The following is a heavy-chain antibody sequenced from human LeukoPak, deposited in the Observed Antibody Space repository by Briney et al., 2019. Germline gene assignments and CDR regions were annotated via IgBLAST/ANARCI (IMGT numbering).Heavy chain of an antibody. D-gene: IGHD4-17*01. J-gene: IGHJ2*01. Sequence: PGGSLRLSCAASGFTFSSYAMSWVRQAPGKGLEWVSAVSGSGGSTYYADSVKGWFTISRDNSKNTLYLQMNSLRAEDTAVYYCAKYPVTRVWYFDLWGRGTLVTVSS. CDR1: GFTFSSYA. V-gene: IGHV3-23*01. CDR2: VSGSGGST. CDR3: AKYPVTRVWYFDL.